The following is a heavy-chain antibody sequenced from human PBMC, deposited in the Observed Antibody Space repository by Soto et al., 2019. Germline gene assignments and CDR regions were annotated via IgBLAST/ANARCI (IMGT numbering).Heavy chain of an antibody. V-gene: IGHV3-30*04. CDR3: VGAAMWTGKGFEA. J-gene: IGHJ5*02. CDR1: GFSFSSYT. Sequence: QVQLVESGGGVVQSGRSLRLSCAASGFSFSSYTMHWVRQTPGRGLQWVAVTSYDGTNKYYADSVRGRFTISRDNSNSTLYLQMNNLRADDTAVYYCVGAAMWTGKGFEAWGQGTLLTVSS. CDR2: TSYDGTNK. D-gene: IGHD3-9*01.